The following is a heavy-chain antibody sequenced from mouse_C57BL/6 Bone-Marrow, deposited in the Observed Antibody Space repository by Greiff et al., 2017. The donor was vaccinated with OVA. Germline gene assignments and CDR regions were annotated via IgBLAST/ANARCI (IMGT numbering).Heavy chain of an antibody. V-gene: IGHV5-9-1*02. Sequence: EVKLLQSGAGLVKPGASLKLSCAASGFTFSSYSMPWVRQTPEQRLEWVAYISSGGDYINYADTVKGRVTLSRDNARNTLYLQISSLKSEDTAMYYCTCLRDSVDKWGRGNSVTVSS. J-gene: IGHJ4*01. CDR2: ISSGGDYI. CDR3: TCLRDSVDK. CDR1: GFTFSSYS.